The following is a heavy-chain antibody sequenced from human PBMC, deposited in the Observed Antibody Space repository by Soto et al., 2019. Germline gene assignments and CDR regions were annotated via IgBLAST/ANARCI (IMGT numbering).Heavy chain of an antibody. Sequence: SETLSLTCTVSGGSISSYYWSWIRQPPGKGLEWIGYIYYSGSTNYNPSLKSRVTISVDTSKNQFSLKLSSVTAADTAVYYCARELMVRGVNYYYYGMDVWGQGTTVTVSS. CDR1: GGSISSYY. CDR2: IYYSGST. J-gene: IGHJ6*02. D-gene: IGHD3-10*01. V-gene: IGHV4-59*01. CDR3: ARELMVRGVNYYYYGMDV.